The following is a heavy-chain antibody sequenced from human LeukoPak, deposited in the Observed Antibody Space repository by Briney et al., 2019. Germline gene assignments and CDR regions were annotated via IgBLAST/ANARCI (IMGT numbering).Heavy chain of an antibody. CDR2: MSSDGSKK. J-gene: IGHJ4*02. Sequence: GGSLRLSCAASGFTFSSYAMHWVRQAPGKGLEWVAVMSSDGSKKYYADSVKGRFTISRDNSKNTLYLQMNSLRAEDTAVYYCAKKFTGTTVISRDYFDYWGQGTLVTVSS. CDR1: GFTFSSYA. CDR3: AKKFTGTTVISRDYFDY. V-gene: IGHV3-30-3*02. D-gene: IGHD4-17*01.